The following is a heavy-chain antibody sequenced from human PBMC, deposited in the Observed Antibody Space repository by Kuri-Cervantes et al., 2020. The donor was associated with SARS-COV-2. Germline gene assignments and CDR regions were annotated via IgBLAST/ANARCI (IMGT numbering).Heavy chain of an antibody. D-gene: IGHD5-24*01. Sequence: GGSLRLSCAASGFTFSSYGMHWVRQAPGKGLEWVAVISYDGSNKYYADSVRGRFTISRDNSKNTLYLQMNSLRAEDTAVYYCARESRDAYNLGSFDLWGRGTLVTVSS. V-gene: IGHV3-30*03. CDR1: GFTFSSYG. CDR3: ARESRDAYNLGSFDL. J-gene: IGHJ2*01. CDR2: ISYDGSNK.